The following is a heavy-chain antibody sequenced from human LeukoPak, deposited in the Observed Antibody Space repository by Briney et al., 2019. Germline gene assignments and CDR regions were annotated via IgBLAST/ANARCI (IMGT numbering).Heavy chain of an antibody. V-gene: IGHV4-39*01. Sequence: PSETLSLTCTVSGGSISSTSYYWGWIRQPPGKGLEWIGSIYYSGIAYDNPSLKSRVTISVDTSKNQFSLKLSSVTAADAAVYYCARPRSQWLGNDAFDIWGQGTMVTVSS. CDR1: GGSISSTSYY. J-gene: IGHJ3*02. D-gene: IGHD6-19*01. CDR2: IYYSGIA. CDR3: ARPRSQWLGNDAFDI.